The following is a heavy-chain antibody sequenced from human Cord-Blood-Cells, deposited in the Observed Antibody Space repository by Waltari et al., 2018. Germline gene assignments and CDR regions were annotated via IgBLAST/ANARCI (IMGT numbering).Heavy chain of an antibody. CDR1: GYTFTGYY. D-gene: IGHD6-6*01. J-gene: IGHJ4*02. Sequence: QVQLVQSGAEVKKPGASVKVSCKASGYTFTGYYMPWVRQALGQGLEWMGWINPNSGGTNYAQKFQGWVTMTRDTSISTAYMELSRLRSDDTAVYYCARDYVPGFYSSSYYFDYWGQGTLVTVSS. CDR2: INPNSGGT. V-gene: IGHV1-2*04. CDR3: ARDYVPGFYSSSYYFDY.